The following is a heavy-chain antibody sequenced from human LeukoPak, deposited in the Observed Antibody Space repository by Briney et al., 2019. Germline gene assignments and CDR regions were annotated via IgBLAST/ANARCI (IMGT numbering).Heavy chain of an antibody. V-gene: IGHV3-48*03. CDR3: ASPAGVNPILGYSNGWYFRT. Sequence: GGSLRLSCAASGFTFSSYEMNWVRQAPGKGLEWVSYISSSGSRIYFADSVKGRFTISRDNAKNSLYLQMNSLRAEDTAVYYCASPAGVNPILGYSNGWYFRTWGQGTLVTVSS. J-gene: IGHJ5*02. D-gene: IGHD6-19*01. CDR2: ISSSGSRI. CDR1: GFTFSSYE.